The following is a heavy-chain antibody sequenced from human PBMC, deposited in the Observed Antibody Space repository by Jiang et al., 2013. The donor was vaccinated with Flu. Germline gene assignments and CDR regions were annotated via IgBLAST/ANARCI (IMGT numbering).Heavy chain of an antibody. D-gene: IGHD1-26*01. CDR2: IRSKANSYAT. CDR1: GFTFSGSA. V-gene: IGHV3-73*01. J-gene: IGHJ4*02. Sequence: LVQPGGSLKLSCAASGFTFSGSAMQWVRQASGKGLEWVGRIRSKANSYATAYAASMKGRFTISRDNAKSSVYLQVNSLRGEDTAIYHCASSYSERLDFWGQGALVTVSS. CDR3: ASSYSERLDF.